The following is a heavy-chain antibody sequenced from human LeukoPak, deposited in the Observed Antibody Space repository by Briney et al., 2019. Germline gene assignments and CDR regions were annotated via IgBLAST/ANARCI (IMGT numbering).Heavy chain of an antibody. CDR2: INHSGST. D-gene: IGHD1-1*01. V-gene: IGHV4-34*01. Sequence: SETLSLTCAVYGGSFSGYYWSWIRQPPGKGLEWIGEINHSGSTNYNPSLKSRVTISVDTSKNQFSLKLSSVTAADTAVYYCARGRTGGKLVPIGYWGQGTLVTVSS. J-gene: IGHJ4*02. CDR1: GGSFSGYY. CDR3: ARGRTGGKLVPIGY.